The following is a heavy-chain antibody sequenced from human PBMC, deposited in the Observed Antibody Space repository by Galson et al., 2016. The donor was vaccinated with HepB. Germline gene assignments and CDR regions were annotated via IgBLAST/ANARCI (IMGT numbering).Heavy chain of an antibody. D-gene: IGHD1-1*01. CDR1: GLTFSSYG. J-gene: IGHJ4*02. CDR2: IWYDGSNK. CDR3: ARVLGGTSTGYFDL. Sequence: SLRLSCAASGLTFSSYGMHWVRQAPGKGLEWVALIWYDGSNKYYADSVKGRFNISRDNSKNTLYLKMNSLRAEDTAVYYCARVLGGTSTGYFDLWGQGTLVTVSS. V-gene: IGHV3-33*01.